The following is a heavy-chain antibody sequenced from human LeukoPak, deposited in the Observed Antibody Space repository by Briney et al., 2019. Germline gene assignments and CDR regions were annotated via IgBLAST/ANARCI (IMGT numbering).Heavy chain of an antibody. D-gene: IGHD3-22*01. CDR1: GGSISSSSHY. CDR3: ARQDYYYDSSGYYYSFIDY. V-gene: IGHV4-39*01. Sequence: SETLSLTCTVSGGSISSSSHYWGWIRQPPGKGLEWIGSSYYSGSTYYNPSLKSRVTISVDTSKNQFSLKLSSVTAADTAVYYCARQDYYYDSSGYYYSFIDYWGQGTLVTVSS. CDR2: SYYSGST. J-gene: IGHJ4*02.